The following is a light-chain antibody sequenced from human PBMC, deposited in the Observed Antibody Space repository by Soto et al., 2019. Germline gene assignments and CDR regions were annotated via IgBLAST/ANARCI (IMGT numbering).Light chain of an antibody. J-gene: IGKJ3*01. CDR2: GAS. V-gene: IGKV3-20*01. Sequence: EIVLTQSPGTLSGSPGERVTLSCRASQSVNSNFLAWYQQRPGQAPRLLLFGASYRATGIPDRFSGSGSVTDFTLTISRLEAEDFAVYYCQQYSSSPPEFTFGPGTRVDSK. CDR1: QSVNSNF. CDR3: QQYSSSPPEFT.